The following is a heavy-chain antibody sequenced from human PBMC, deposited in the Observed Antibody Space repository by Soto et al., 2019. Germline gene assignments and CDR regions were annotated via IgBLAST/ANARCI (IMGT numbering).Heavy chain of an antibody. D-gene: IGHD2-2*01. CDR2: INNGGDNI. CDR1: GFTFNNYA. J-gene: IGHJ4*02. V-gene: IGHV3-23*01. Sequence: EVQLLESGGGLLQPGWSLRLSCAASGFTFNNYAMSWVRQAPGKGLEWVSSINNGGDNIYYADSVKGRFTISRDNSKSTLYLQMNSLRAEDTAVYYCAKTFLARYCSSSICYDPADYFDYWGQGTLVTVSS. CDR3: AKTFLARYCSSSICYDPADYFDY.